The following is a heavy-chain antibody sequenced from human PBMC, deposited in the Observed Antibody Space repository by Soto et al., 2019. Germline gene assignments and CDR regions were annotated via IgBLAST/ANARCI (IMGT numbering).Heavy chain of an antibody. D-gene: IGHD6-19*01. Sequence: QVQLQESGPGLVKPSQTLSLTCTVSGGCVSGGVYYWNWIRQHPEKGLEWIGYIYYSGSTYYNPSLRSRVTISADTSKNQFSLKLSSVTVAETAVYYCARSSVAGAGYFQHWGPGTQVIVSS. J-gene: IGHJ1*01. CDR3: ARSSVAGAGYFQH. CDR2: IYYSGST. V-gene: IGHV4-31*03. CDR1: GGCVSGGVYY.